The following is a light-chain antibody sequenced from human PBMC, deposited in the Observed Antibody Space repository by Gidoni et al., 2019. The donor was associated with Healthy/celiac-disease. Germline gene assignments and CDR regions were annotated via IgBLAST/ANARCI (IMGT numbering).Light chain of an antibody. Sequence: QSVLTQPRAVAASPGQSVTISCTGTSSDVGGYHYASWYQQHPGTAPKLMIYDVSQRPSGVPDRFSGTKSGTTASPTISGLQADDAADYYCCSYAGSYTWVFGGGTKLTVL. J-gene: IGLJ3*02. CDR1: SSDVGGYHY. CDR3: CSYAGSYTWV. CDR2: DVS. V-gene: IGLV2-11*01.